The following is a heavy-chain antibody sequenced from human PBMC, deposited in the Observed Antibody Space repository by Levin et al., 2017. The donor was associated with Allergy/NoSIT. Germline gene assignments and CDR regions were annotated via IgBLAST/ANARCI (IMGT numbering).Heavy chain of an antibody. J-gene: IGHJ4*02. V-gene: IGHV4-39*01. CDR3: VRLHCSGTSCADFFDY. CDR1: GGSISSSSYY. CDR2: LYYSGST. Sequence: SETLSLTCTVSGGSISSSSYYWGWIRQPPGKGLEWIGSLYYSGSTYYNPSLKSRVTIFVDTSKNQFSLKLTSVTATDTAVYYCVRLHCSGTSCADFFDYWGQGTLVTVSS. D-gene: IGHD2-2*01.